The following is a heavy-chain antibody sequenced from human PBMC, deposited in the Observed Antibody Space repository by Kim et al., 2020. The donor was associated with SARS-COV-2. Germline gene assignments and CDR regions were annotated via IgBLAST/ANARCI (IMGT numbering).Heavy chain of an antibody. CDR2: IIPIFGTA. J-gene: IGHJ4*02. D-gene: IGHD2-21*02. CDR3: ASPAPRGVAYCGGDCYYYFDY. CDR1: GGTFSSYA. Sequence: SVKVSCKASGGTFSSYAISWVRQAPGQGLEWMGGIIPIFGTANYAQKFQGRVTITADESTSTAYMELSSLRSEDTAVYYCASPAPRGVAYCGGDCYYYFDYWGQGTLVTVSS. V-gene: IGHV1-69*13.